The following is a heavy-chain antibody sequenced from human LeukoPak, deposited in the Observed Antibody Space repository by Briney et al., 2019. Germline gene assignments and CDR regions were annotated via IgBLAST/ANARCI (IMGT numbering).Heavy chain of an antibody. CDR2: VRGSADTG. Sequence: PGGSLRLSCAASGFTIKTYAMSWVRQAPGKGLQWVSGVRGSADTGNYADSVKGRFTISRDSTKNTLYLQMNSLRAEDTAVYYCAKGRRGVGANWFDPWGQGTLVTVSS. J-gene: IGHJ5*02. CDR3: AKGRRGVGANWFDP. CDR1: GFTIKTYA. D-gene: IGHD1-26*01. V-gene: IGHV3-23*01.